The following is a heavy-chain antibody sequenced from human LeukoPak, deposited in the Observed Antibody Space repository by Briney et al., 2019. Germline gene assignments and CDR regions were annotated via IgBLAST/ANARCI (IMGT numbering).Heavy chain of an antibody. D-gene: IGHD6-13*01. CDR2: MGKTAGDT. J-gene: IGHJ4*02. CDR3: TRGAAGFDY. V-gene: IGHV3-13*04. CDR1: GFTFSTYD. Sequence: GGSLTLSCASSGFTFSTYDMHWVRQATGKGLEWVSGMGKTAGDTYYSGSVKGRFTISRENAKNSVYLEMNSLRAGDTAVYYCTRGAAGFDYWGQGTLVSVSS.